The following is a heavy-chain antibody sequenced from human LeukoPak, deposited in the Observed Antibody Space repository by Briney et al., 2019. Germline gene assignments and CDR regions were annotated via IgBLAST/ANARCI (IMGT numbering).Heavy chain of an antibody. CDR2: IYPGDSDT. J-gene: IGHJ4*02. CDR3: VRFSDY. CDR1: GYSFSNWW. Sequence: GESPKISCKASGYSFSNWWIGWVRQMPGKGLEWMGIIYPGDSDTTYSPSFQGQVTISADKSITTAYLQWGSLKASDTAMYYCVRFSDYWGQGTLVTVSS. V-gene: IGHV5-51*01.